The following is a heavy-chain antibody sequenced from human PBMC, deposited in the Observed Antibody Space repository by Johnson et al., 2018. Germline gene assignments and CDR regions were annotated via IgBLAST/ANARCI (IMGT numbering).Heavy chain of an antibody. V-gene: IGHV4-39*07. CDR2: IYFGGST. CDR3: AGDDITKKHAFDI. D-gene: IGHD2-15*01. Sequence: QVQLQESGPRLVKPSETLSLTCTVSGGSLSSSTYYWGWIRQPPGKGLEWIVSIYFGGSTYYNPSLQSRVPMSVDTSKNQFSLNLSSVTAADPAVYYCAGDDITKKHAFDIWGQGTMVTVSS. CDR1: GGSLSSSTYY. J-gene: IGHJ3*02.